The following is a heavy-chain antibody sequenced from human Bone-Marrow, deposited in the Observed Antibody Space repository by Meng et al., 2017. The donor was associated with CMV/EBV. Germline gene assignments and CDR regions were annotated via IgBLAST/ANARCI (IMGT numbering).Heavy chain of an antibody. V-gene: IGHV4-34*01. CDR2: INHSGST. CDR3: ARGVRVGGSSGWRGPRGY. J-gene: IGHJ4*02. Sequence: AAFSGYCWRWVRRHAGEGLEWIGAINHSGSTTYNPSLKSRVTISVATSKTQFSLKLSSATAADTAVYSCARGVRVGGSSGWRGPRGYWGQGTLVTVSS. CDR1: AAFSGYC. D-gene: IGHD6-19*01.